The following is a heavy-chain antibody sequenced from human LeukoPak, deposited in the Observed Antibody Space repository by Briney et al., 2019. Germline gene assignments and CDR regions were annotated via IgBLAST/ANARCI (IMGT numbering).Heavy chain of an antibody. CDR2: IIPILGIA. CDR3: ARERKTYYYDSSGYPLGFDP. Sequence: GSSVKVSCKASGGTFSSHTISWVRQAPGQGLEWMGRIIPILGIANYAQKFQGRVTITADKSTSTAYMELSSLRSEDTAVYYCARERKTYYYDSSGYPLGFDPWGQGTLVTVSS. D-gene: IGHD3-22*01. V-gene: IGHV1-69*04. CDR1: GGTFSSHT. J-gene: IGHJ5*02.